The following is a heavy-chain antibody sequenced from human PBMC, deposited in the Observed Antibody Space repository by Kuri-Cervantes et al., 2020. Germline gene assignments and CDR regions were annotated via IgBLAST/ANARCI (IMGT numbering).Heavy chain of an antibody. J-gene: IGHJ4*02. D-gene: IGHD1-26*01. CDR2: MNPNSGNT. CDR1: GYTFTSYD. CDR3: ARVGSGSYYSMGSSWAGAFDI. Sequence: ASVKVSCKASGYTFTSYDINWVRQATGRGLEWMGWMNPNSGNTGYAQKFQGRVTITADESTSTAYMELSSLRSEDTAVYYCARVGSGSYYSMGSSWAGAFDIWGQGTLVTVSS. V-gene: IGHV1-8*01.